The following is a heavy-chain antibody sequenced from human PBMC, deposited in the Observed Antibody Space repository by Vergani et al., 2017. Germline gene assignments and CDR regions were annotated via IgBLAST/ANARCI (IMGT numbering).Heavy chain of an antibody. CDR1: GYTFSTYG. J-gene: IGHJ1*01. V-gene: IGHV1-18*01. CDR3: ARDLIENDTYGRSCY. D-gene: IGHD2-15*01. Sequence: QVQLVQSGADVKKPGASVRVSCKASGYTFSTYGISWVRQAPGQGLEWMGWISAYNGNTNYPEKFQGRPTMTTDTSTRTAYMELRSLRSDDTAVYYCARDLIENDTYGRSCYWGPGTLVTVSS. CDR2: ISAYNGNT.